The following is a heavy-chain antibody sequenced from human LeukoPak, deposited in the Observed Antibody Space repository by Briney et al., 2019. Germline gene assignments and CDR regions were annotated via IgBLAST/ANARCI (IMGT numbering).Heavy chain of an antibody. J-gene: IGHJ4*02. Sequence: GRFLRLSCAASGFTFSSYAMHWVRQAPGKGLEWVAVISYDGSNKYYADSVKGRFTISRDNSKNTLYLQMNSLRAEDTAVYYCARNYYDSSGYYFDYWGQGTLVTVSS. CDR2: ISYDGSNK. D-gene: IGHD3-22*01. V-gene: IGHV3-30-3*01. CDR3: ARNYYDSSGYYFDY. CDR1: GFTFSSYA.